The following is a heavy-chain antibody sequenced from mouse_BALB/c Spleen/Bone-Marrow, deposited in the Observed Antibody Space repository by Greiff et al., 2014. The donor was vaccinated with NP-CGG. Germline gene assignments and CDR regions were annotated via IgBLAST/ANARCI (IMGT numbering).Heavy chain of an antibody. CDR2: INPSSDYA. D-gene: IGHD1-1*01. J-gene: IGHJ2*01. Sequence: VKLVESAAELARPGASVKMSCKASGYTFSSYTMHWVKQRPGQDLEWIGLINPSSDYAEYNEKFKDKTTLTADKSSSTAYMQLSSLTYEDSAVYYCAKPTVVADFDYWGQGTTLTVSS. CDR3: AKPTVVADFDY. V-gene: IGHV1-4*02. CDR1: GYTFSSYT.